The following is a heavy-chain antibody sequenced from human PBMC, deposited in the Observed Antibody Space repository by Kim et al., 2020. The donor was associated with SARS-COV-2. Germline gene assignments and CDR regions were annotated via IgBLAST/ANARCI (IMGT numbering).Heavy chain of an antibody. CDR3: AREKPLGYYYDSSGYYAGNAFDI. CDR1: GYSFTSYW. Sequence: GESLKISCKGSGYSFTSYWIGWVRQMPGKGLEWMGIIYPGDSDTRYSPSFQGQVTISADKSISTAYLQWSSLKASDTAMYYCAREKPLGYYYDSSGYYAGNAFDIWGQGTMVTVSS. V-gene: IGHV5-51*01. J-gene: IGHJ3*02. CDR2: IYPGDSDT. D-gene: IGHD3-22*01.